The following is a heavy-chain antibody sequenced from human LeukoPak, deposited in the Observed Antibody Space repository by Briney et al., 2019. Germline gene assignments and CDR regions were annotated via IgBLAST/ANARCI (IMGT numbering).Heavy chain of an antibody. CDR1: GFTFSSYR. Sequence: GSLRLSCAASGFTFSSYRMHWVRQDPGKGLVWVSRINSDGSITTYADSVKGRFTISRDNAKNTLYLQMDSLRAEDTAIYYCARSPSYYDYWGQGTLVTVSS. CDR3: ARSPSYYDY. CDR2: INSDGSIT. J-gene: IGHJ4*02. D-gene: IGHD7-27*01. V-gene: IGHV3-74*01.